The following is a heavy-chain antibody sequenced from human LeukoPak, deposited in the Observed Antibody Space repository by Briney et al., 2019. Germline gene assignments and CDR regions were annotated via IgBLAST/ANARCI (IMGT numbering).Heavy chain of an antibody. CDR2: IRYDGSNK. D-gene: IGHD2-15*01. CDR3: AKGGSEVAAQDIDY. CDR1: GFTFSSYG. J-gene: IGHJ4*02. V-gene: IGHV3-30*02. Sequence: PGGTLRLSCAASGFTFSSYGMHCGRQAPAKGLEWVAFIRYDGSNKYYADSVKGRFTISRDNSKNTLYLQMNSLRAEDTAVYYCAKGGSEVAAQDIDYWGQGTLVTVSS.